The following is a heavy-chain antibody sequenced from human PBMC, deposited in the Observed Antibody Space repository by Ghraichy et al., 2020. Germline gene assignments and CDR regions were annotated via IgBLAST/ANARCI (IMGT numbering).Heavy chain of an antibody. D-gene: IGHD3-10*01. CDR2: INHSGST. CDR1: GGSFSGYY. Sequence: SETLSLTCAVYGGSFSGYYWSWIRQPPGKGLEWIGEINHSGSTNYNPSLKSRVTISVDTSKNQFSLKLSSVTAADTAVYYCAREAGVYYGSGSSDYGMDVWGQGTTVTVSS. V-gene: IGHV4-34*01. J-gene: IGHJ6*02. CDR3: AREAGVYYGSGSSDYGMDV.